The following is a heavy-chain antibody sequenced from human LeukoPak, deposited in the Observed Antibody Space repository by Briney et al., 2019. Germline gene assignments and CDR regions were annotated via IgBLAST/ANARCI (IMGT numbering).Heavy chain of an antibody. D-gene: IGHD3-3*01. CDR2: IYYSGST. Sequence: SETLSLTCTVSGGSINSYYWSWIRQSPGKGLEWIGYIYYSGSTNYNPSLKSRVTISVDTSKNQLSLKLSSVTAADTAVYYCARCVGITIFGVEAPKFDNWGQGTLVTVSS. J-gene: IGHJ4*02. V-gene: IGHV4-59*01. CDR3: ARCVGITIFGVEAPKFDN. CDR1: GGSINSYY.